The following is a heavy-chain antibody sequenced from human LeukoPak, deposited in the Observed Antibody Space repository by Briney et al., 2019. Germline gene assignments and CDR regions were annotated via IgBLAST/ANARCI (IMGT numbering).Heavy chain of an antibody. CDR1: KFTLSDSA. J-gene: IGHJ6*03. Sequence: PGGSLRLSCAASKFTLSDSALTWVRQAPGRGLEWVSSVTDGGASTYYAASVKGRFIISRDRSKNTVSLQMNSLRAEDTAIYYCTALKYYYYYMDVWGKGTTVTVSS. D-gene: IGHD3-3*02. V-gene: IGHV3-23*01. CDR3: TALKYYYYYMDV. CDR2: VTDGGAST.